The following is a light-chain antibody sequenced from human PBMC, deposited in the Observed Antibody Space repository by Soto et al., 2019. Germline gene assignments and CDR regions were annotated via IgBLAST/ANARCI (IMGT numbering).Light chain of an antibody. CDR1: SSDIGAYNY. Sequence: QSALTQPASVSGSPRQSITISCTGSSSDIGAYNYVSWFQQYPGKAPKLIISEVSNRPSGVSNRFSGSKSGTAASLTISGLQTEDEADYFCFSFTTDWTHVFXTGTKRTVL. J-gene: IGLJ1*01. CDR3: FSFTTDWTHV. CDR2: EVS. V-gene: IGLV2-14*01.